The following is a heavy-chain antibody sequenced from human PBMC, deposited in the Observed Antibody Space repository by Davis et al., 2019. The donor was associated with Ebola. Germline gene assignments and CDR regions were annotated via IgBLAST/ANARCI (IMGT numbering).Heavy chain of an antibody. J-gene: IGHJ4*02. V-gene: IGHV3-9*01. Sequence: SLKISCAASGFTFDDYAMHWVRQAPGKGLERVSGISWNSGSIGYADSVKGRFTISRDNAKNSLYLQMNSLRAEDTAVYYCARGPGSLWGQGTLVTVSS. CDR3: ARGPGSL. CDR2: ISWNSGSI. CDR1: GFTFDDYA. D-gene: IGHD6-13*01.